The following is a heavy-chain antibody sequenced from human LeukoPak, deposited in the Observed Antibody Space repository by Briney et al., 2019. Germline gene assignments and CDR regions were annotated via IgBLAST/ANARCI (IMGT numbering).Heavy chain of an antibody. D-gene: IGHD4-17*01. J-gene: IGHJ3*02. CDR2: ISGSGGST. CDR3: ARTPFYGDHESHAFDI. V-gene: IGHV3-23*01. Sequence: SGGSLRLSCAASGFTFSSYAMSWVRQAPGKGLEWVSAISGSGGSTYYADSVKGRFTISRDNSKNTLYLQMNSLRAEDTAVYYCARTPFYGDHESHAFDIWGQGTMVTVSS. CDR1: GFTFSSYA.